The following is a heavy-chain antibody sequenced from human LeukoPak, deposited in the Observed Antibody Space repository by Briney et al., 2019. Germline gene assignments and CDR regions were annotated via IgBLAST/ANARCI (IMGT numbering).Heavy chain of an antibody. Sequence: SETLSLTCSVSGGSISNYYWNWIRQPPGKGLEWIGSISYSGSTNYNPSLESRVTISVDTSKNQISLKVSSVTAADTAIYYCARAPERWYSYGSYTYHYMDVWGRGTTVTVS. CDR3: ARAPERWYSYGSYTYHYMDV. D-gene: IGHD3-10*01. V-gene: IGHV4-59*01. CDR1: GGSISNYY. CDR2: ISYSGST. J-gene: IGHJ6*03.